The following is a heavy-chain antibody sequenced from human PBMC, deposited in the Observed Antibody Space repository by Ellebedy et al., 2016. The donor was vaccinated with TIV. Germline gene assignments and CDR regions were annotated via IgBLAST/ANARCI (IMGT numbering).Heavy chain of an antibody. D-gene: IGHD1-14*01. CDR3: ARGNRTFNP. J-gene: IGHJ5*02. CDR2: INSDGTDT. V-gene: IGHV3-74*01. CDR1: GFTFSNYW. Sequence: GESLKISCAASGFTFSNYWMHWARQVPGKGLVWVSHINSDGTDTSHADSVKGRFTISRDNAKNTLYLQMNSLRAEDTAVYYCARGNRTFNPWGQGTLVTVSS.